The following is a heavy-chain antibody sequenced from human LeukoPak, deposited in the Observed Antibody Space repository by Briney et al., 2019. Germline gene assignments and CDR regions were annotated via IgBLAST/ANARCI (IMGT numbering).Heavy chain of an antibody. Sequence: NPSETLSLTCAVYGGSFSGYYWSWIRQPPGKGLEWIGEINHSGSTNYNPSLKSRVTISVDTSKNQFSLKLSSVTAADTAVYYCARGFVSTTSYFDYWGQGTLVTVSS. CDR1: GGSFSGYY. CDR3: ARGFVSTTSYFDY. V-gene: IGHV4-34*01. J-gene: IGHJ4*02. CDR2: INHSGST. D-gene: IGHD5/OR15-5a*01.